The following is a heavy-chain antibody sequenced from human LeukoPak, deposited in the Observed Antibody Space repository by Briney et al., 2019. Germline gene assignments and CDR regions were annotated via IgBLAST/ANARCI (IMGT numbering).Heavy chain of an antibody. D-gene: IGHD3-3*01. Sequence: SETLSLTCTVSGGSISSSSYYWGWIRQPPGKGLEWIGSIYYSGSTYYNPSLKSRVTISVDTFKNQFSLKLSSVTAADTAVYYCARGPIPSYSTIFGVVKIGFDYWGQGTLVTVSS. J-gene: IGHJ4*02. V-gene: IGHV4-39*01. CDR2: IYYSGST. CDR1: GGSISSSSYY. CDR3: ARGPIPSYSTIFGVVKIGFDY.